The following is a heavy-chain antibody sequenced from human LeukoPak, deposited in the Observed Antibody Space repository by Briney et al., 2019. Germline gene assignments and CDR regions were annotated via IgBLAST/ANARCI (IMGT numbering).Heavy chain of an antibody. Sequence: SETLSLTCTVSGGSISGYYWSWIRQPPGKGLEWIGYIYYSGSTNYNPSLKSRVTISVDTSKNQFSLKLTSVTAADTAVYYCARLRQHLAPIDYWGQGTLVTVSS. CDR2: IYYSGST. J-gene: IGHJ4*02. D-gene: IGHD6-13*01. CDR3: ARLRQHLAPIDY. V-gene: IGHV4-59*08. CDR1: GGSISGYY.